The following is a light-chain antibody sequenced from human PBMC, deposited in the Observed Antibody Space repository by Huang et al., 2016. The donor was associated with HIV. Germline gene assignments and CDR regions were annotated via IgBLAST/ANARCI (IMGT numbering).Light chain of an antibody. V-gene: IGKV2-28*01. CDR1: QSLLHMNGYTF. CDR2: LGF. J-gene: IGKJ4*01. CDR3: MQALQTPPT. Sequence: IVLTQSPLSLPVTPGEPASISCRSSQSLLHMNGYTFLDWYLQKPGPSPQLLIHLGFKRASVVPDRFSGSGSATDFTLKISRVEAEDVGIYYCMQALQTPPTFGGGTKVEIK.